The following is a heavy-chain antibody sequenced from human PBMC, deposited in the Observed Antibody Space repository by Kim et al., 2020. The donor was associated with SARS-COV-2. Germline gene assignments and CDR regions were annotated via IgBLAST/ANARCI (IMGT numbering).Heavy chain of an antibody. CDR1: GFTFDDYA. D-gene: IGHD2-15*01. V-gene: IGHV3-9*01. CDR2: ISWNSGSI. CDR3: AKDMSHCSGGSCYLFDY. J-gene: IGHJ4*01. Sequence: GGSLRLSCAASGFTFDDYAMHWVRQAPGKGLEWVSGISWNSGSIGYADSVKGRFTISRDNAKNSLYLQMNSLRAEDTALYYCAKDMSHCSGGSCYLFDY.